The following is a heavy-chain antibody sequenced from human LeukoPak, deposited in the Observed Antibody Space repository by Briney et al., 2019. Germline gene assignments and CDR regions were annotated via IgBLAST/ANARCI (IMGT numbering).Heavy chain of an antibody. CDR3: APHPSSGYYAY. CDR2: ISGSGGST. Sequence: GGSLRLSCAASGFTFSSYAMSWVRQAPGKGLEWVSAISGSGGSTYYADSVKGRYTISRDNSKNTLYLQMNSLRAEDTAVYYCAPHPSSGYYAYWGQGTLVTVSS. J-gene: IGHJ4*02. D-gene: IGHD3-22*01. V-gene: IGHV3-23*01. CDR1: GFTFSSYA.